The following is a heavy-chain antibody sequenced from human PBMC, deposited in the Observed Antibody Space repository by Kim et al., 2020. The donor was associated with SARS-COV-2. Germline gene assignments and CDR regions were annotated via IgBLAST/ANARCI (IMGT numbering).Heavy chain of an antibody. CDR1: GYSFTSYW. CDR3: ARTDYYDSSDEDY. CDR2: IDPSDSYT. D-gene: IGHD3-22*01. Sequence: GESLKISCKGSGYSFTSYWISWVRQMPGKGLEWMGRIDPSDSYTNYSPSFQGHVTISADKSISTAYLQWSSLKASDTAMYYCARTDYYDSSDEDYWGQGTLVTVSS. V-gene: IGHV5-10-1*01. J-gene: IGHJ4*02.